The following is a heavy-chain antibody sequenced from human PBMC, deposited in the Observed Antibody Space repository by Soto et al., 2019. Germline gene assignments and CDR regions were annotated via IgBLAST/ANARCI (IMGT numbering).Heavy chain of an antibody. CDR2: ISAYNGNT. Sequence: EASVKVSCKASGYTFTSYGISWVRQAPGQGLEWMGWISAYNGNTNYAQKLQGRVTMTTDTSTSTAYMELRSLRSDDTAVYYCAREYYDFWSGYSPGPYYYMDVWGKGTTVTVSS. CDR1: GYTFTSYG. V-gene: IGHV1-18*01. D-gene: IGHD3-3*01. CDR3: AREYYDFWSGYSPGPYYYMDV. J-gene: IGHJ6*03.